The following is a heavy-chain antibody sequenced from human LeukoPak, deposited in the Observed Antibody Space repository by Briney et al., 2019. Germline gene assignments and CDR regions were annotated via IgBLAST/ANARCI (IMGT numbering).Heavy chain of an antibody. CDR2: IYYSGST. Sequence: SETLSLICTVSGGSISSYYWSWIRQPPGKGLEWIGYIYYSGSTNYNPSLKSRVTISVDTSKNQFSLKLSSVTAADTALYYCARNVPWRGADYSGQGTLVTVSS. D-gene: IGHD3-3*01. CDR3: ARNVPWRGADY. CDR1: GGSISSYY. J-gene: IGHJ4*02. V-gene: IGHV4-59*01.